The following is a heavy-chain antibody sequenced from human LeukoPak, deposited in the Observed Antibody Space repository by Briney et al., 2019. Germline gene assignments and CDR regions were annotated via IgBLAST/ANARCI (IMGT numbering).Heavy chain of an antibody. D-gene: IGHD6-13*01. J-gene: IGHJ4*02. CDR2: ISFDGANK. Sequence: QPGGSLRLSCATSGFTFSMSSMHWVRLAPGKGLEWLAGISFDGANKFSGDSVKGRFSISRDNSKNTLYLQMNSLGLDDTAVYFCARGRAGIAAAGFDYWGQGTLVTVFS. V-gene: IGHV3-30*04. CDR1: GFTFSMSS. CDR3: ARGRAGIAAAGFDY.